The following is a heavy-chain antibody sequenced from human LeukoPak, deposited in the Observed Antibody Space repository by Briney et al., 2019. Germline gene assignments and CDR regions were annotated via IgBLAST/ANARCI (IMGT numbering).Heavy chain of an antibody. J-gene: IGHJ4*02. V-gene: IGHV1-69*01. Sequence: SVKVSCKASGRTFTNYAIQWVRQAPGQGLEYMGGIMPIFGTPNYAQKFQGRVTITADESTTTGYMELSSLRSDDTAVYYCARGGTTVVPGVVFPTPPLDYLGQGTLVTVSS. D-gene: IGHD3-10*01. CDR2: IMPIFGTP. CDR1: GRTFTNYA. CDR3: ARGGTTVVPGVVFPTPPLDY.